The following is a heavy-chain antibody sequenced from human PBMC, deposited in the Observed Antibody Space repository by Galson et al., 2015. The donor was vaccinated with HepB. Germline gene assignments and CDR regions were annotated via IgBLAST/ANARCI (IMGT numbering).Heavy chain of an antibody. D-gene: IGHD2-2*01. V-gene: IGHV1-18*01. CDR3: ARDHLYCSSTSCYLGQGDY. CDR1: GYTFTSYG. Sequence: SVKVSCKASGYTFTSYGISWVRQAPGQGLEWMGWISAYNGNTNYAQKLQGRVTMTTDTSTSTAYMELRSLRSDDTAVYYCARDHLYCSSTSCYLGQGDYWGQGTLVTVSS. CDR2: ISAYNGNT. J-gene: IGHJ4*02.